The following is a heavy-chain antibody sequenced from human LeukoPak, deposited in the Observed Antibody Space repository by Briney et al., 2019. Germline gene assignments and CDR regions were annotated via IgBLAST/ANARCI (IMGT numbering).Heavy chain of an antibody. D-gene: IGHD6-19*01. CDR1: GFTFSSYG. J-gene: IGHJ4*02. CDR3: AKDRYGSLGY. Sequence: GGSLRLSCAASGFTFSSYGMHWVRQAPGKGLEWVAVISYDGSNKYYADSVKGRFTISRDNSKNTLYLQMNRLRAEDTAVYYCAKDRYGSLGYWGQGTLVTVSS. CDR2: ISYDGSNK. V-gene: IGHV3-30*18.